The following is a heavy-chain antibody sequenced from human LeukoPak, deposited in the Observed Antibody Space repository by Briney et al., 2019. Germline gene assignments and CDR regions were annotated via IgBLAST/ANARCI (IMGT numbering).Heavy chain of an antibody. CDR2: IYPGDSDT. CDR3: ARQYRVAGTPNFDY. V-gene: IGHV5-51*01. Sequence: GESLKISRKGSGYSFTNYWIGWVRQMPGKGLEWMGIIYPGDSDTRYSPSFQGQVTISADKSISTAYLQWSTLKASDTAIYYCARQYRVAGTPNFDYWGQGTLVTVSS. D-gene: IGHD6-19*01. CDR1: GYSFTNYW. J-gene: IGHJ4*02.